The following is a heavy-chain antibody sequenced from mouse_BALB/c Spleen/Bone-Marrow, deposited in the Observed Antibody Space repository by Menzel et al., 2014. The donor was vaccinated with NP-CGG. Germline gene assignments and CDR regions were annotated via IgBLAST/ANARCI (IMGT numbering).Heavy chain of an antibody. Sequence: VQLVESGPGLVAPSQSLSITCTVSGFSLTDYGVSWIRQPPGKGLEWLGVIWGGGSTYYNSTLKSRLSISKDNSKSQVFLKMNSLQTDDTAMYYCAREGSTMITTPFAYWGQGTLVTVSA. CDR1: GFSLTDYG. J-gene: IGHJ3*01. D-gene: IGHD2-4*01. CDR2: IWGGGST. V-gene: IGHV2-6-5*01. CDR3: AREGSTMITTPFAY.